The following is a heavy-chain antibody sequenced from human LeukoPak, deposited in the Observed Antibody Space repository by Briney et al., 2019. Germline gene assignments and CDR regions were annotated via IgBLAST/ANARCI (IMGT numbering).Heavy chain of an antibody. J-gene: IGHJ4*02. CDR1: GGSISSGDYY. CDR3: ARGEGSSIVGATFDY. Sequence: PSQTLSLTCTVSGGSISSGDYYWSWIRQPPGKGLEWLGYIYYSGSTYYNPSLKSRVTISVDTSKNQFSLKLSSVTAADTAVYYCARGEGSSIVGATFDYWGQGTLVTVSS. V-gene: IGHV4-30-4*08. CDR2: IYYSGST. D-gene: IGHD1-26*01.